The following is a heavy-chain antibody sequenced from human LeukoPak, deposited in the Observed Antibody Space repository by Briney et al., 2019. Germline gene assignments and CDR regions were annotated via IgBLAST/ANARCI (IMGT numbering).Heavy chain of an antibody. CDR1: GGSIDMTNY. V-gene: IGHV4-4*02. J-gene: IGHJ4*02. Sequence: SETLSLTCGVSGGSIDMTNYWSWVRQAPGKGLEWIGEIAHDGTRNYNASLRSRVPMSLDRANNQFSLSLTSVTAADTAVYYCTRENRPFCPFAYWGQGALVTVSS. CDR2: IAHDGTR. D-gene: IGHD2/OR15-2a*01. CDR3: TRENRPFCPFAY.